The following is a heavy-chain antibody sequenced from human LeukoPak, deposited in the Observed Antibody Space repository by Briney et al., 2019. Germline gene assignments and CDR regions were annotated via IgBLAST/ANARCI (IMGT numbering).Heavy chain of an antibody. CDR1: GGSISSYY. J-gene: IGHJ3*02. CDR3: ARSRIAVALDAFDI. Sequence: PSETLPLTCTVSGGSISSYYWSWIRQPPGKGLEWIGYIYTSGSTNYNPSLKSRVNISVDTSKNQFSLKLSSVTAADTAVYYCARSRIAVALDAFDIWGQGTMVTVSS. CDR2: IYTSGST. V-gene: IGHV4-4*09. D-gene: IGHD6-19*01.